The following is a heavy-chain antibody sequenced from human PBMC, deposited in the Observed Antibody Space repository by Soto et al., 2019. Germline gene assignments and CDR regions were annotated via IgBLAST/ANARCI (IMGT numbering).Heavy chain of an antibody. Sequence: GASVKVSCKASGGTFSSYAISWVRQAPGQGLEWMGGIIPIFGTANYAQEFQGRVTITADESTSTAYMELSSLRSEDTAVYYCARARDEGITGTTSPMVSVFDYWGQGTLVTVSS. CDR1: GGTFSSYA. D-gene: IGHD1-20*01. V-gene: IGHV1-69*13. J-gene: IGHJ4*02. CDR3: ARARDEGITGTTSPMVSVFDY. CDR2: IIPIFGTA.